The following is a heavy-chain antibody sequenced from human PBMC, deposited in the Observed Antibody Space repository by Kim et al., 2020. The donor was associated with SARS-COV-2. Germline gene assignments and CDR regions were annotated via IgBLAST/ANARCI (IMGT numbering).Heavy chain of an antibody. D-gene: IGHD6-19*01. CDR1: GFTVSNSY. Sequence: GGSLRLSCAASGFTVSNSYMSWVRQASGKGLEWVSIIYSDGSTYYADFVKGRFSISRDTSKNTLSLQMSSLRDEDTAIYYCALALAGTRIMGFWGQRILVTVSS. CDR3: ALALAGTRIMGF. J-gene: IGHJ1*01. V-gene: IGHV3-53*01. CDR2: IYSDGST.